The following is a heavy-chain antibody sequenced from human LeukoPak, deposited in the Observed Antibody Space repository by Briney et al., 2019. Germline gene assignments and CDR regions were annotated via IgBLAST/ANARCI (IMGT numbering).Heavy chain of an antibody. CDR3: ARDPGYSYGSYYGMDV. CDR2: ISYDGSNK. CDR1: GFTFSSYG. D-gene: IGHD5-18*01. Sequence: PGRSLRLSCAASGFTFSSYGMHWVRQAPGKGLEWVAVISYDGSNKYYADSVKGRFTISRDNSKNTLYLQMNSLRAEDTAVYYCARDPGYSYGSYYGMDVWGQGTTVTVSS. J-gene: IGHJ6*02. V-gene: IGHV3-30*03.